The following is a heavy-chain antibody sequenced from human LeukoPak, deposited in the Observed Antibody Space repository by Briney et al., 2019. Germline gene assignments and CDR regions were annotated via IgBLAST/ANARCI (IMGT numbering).Heavy chain of an antibody. J-gene: IGHJ4*02. CDR1: GGSVSSGSYY. CDR3: VYSDFWSGSANS. Sequence: SETLSLTCTVSGGSVSSGSYYWSWIRQPPGKGLEWIGYIYYSGSTNYNPSLKSRVTISVDTSKNQFSLKLSSVTAADTAVYYCVYSDFWSGSANSWGQGTLVTVSS. V-gene: IGHV4-61*01. D-gene: IGHD3-3*01. CDR2: IYYSGST.